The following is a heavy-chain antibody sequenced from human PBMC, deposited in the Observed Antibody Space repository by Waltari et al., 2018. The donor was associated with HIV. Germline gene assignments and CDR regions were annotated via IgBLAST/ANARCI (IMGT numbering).Heavy chain of an antibody. J-gene: IGHJ4*02. CDR2: IYPGDSDT. CDR3: ATSRSTYYDTGGYFDY. V-gene: IGHV5-51*03. Sequence: EVQLVQSGAEVKKPGESLKISCRASGYSFTSSWTGWLRQMPGKGLEWMGIIYPGDSDTRYSPSFQGQVTISADKSISTAYLQWSSLKASDTAMYYCATSRSTYYDTGGYFDYWGQGTLVTVSS. CDR1: GYSFTSSW. D-gene: IGHD3-22*01.